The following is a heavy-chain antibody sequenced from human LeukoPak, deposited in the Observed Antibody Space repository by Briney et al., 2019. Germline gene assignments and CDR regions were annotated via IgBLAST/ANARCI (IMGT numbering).Heavy chain of an antibody. J-gene: IGHJ3*01. Sequence: ASVKVSCKASGYIFTDYYMHWVRQAPGQGLEWMGWINPKSDGTKYAQKFQGRVTMTWDTSISTAYMEVSRLTSDDTAMFYCARDPPGTTAFDLWGQGTMVTVSS. CDR3: ARDPPGTTAFDL. CDR2: INPKSDGT. V-gene: IGHV1-2*02. D-gene: IGHD1-1*01. CDR1: GYIFTDYY.